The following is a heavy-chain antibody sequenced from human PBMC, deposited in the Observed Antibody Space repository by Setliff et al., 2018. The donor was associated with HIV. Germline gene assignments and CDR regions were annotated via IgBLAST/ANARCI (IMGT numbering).Heavy chain of an antibody. J-gene: IGHJ4*02. CDR1: GTSFSDHY. CDR2: MNQSGTT. V-gene: IGHV4-34*01. Sequence: PSETLSLTCSVYGTSFSDHYWSWVRQTPGKGLEWIGEMNQSGTTSYNPSLKSRVTISVDTSKNQFSLKLSSVTAADTAVYYCARHSPSDYWGRGTLVTVSS. CDR3: ARHSPSDY.